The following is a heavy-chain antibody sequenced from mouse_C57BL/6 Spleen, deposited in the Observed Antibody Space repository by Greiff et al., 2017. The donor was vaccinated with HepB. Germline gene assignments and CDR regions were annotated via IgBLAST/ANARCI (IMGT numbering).Heavy chain of an antibody. Sequence: EVQLQQSGPELVKPGASVKISCKASGYTFTDYYMNWVKQSHGKSLEWIGDINPNNGGTSYKQNFKGKATLTVDKSSSTAYMELRSLTSEDFAVYYCARGSDSNPPYWYFDVWGTGTTVTVSS. J-gene: IGHJ1*03. V-gene: IGHV1-26*01. CDR1: GYTFTDYY. D-gene: IGHD2-5*01. CDR2: INPNNGGT. CDR3: ARGSDSNPPYWYFDV.